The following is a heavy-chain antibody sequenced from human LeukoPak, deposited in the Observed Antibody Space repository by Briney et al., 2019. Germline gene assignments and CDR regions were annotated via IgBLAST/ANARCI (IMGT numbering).Heavy chain of an antibody. V-gene: IGHV4-39*01. CDR1: GGSISSSSYY. D-gene: IGHD3-3*01. CDR2: IYYSGST. Sequence: PSETLSLTCTASGGSISSSSYYWGWIRQPPGKGLEWIGSIYYSGSTYYNPSLKSRVTISVDTSKNQFSLKLSSVTAADTAVYYCARHLPTSTIFGVVIRTDYYYYYMDVWGKGTTVTVSS. CDR3: ARHLPTSTIFGVVIRTDYYYYYMDV. J-gene: IGHJ6*03.